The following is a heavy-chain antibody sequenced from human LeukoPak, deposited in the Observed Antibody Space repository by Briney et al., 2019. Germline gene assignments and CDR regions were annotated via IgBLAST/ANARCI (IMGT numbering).Heavy chain of an antibody. D-gene: IGHD1-14*01. CDR1: GFTFSTYA. Sequence: GGSLRLSCAASGFTFSTYAMSWVRQAPGKGLEWVSGLTGGGGTSYADSVKGRFTISRDNSKNTLYLQMNSLRAEDTAAYYCAKDKGAVTGTFDYWGQGTLVTVSS. V-gene: IGHV3-23*01. CDR2: LTGGGGT. J-gene: IGHJ4*02. CDR3: AKDKGAVTGTFDY.